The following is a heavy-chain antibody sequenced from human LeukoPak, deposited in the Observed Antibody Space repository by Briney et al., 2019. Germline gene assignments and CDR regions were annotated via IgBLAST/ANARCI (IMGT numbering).Heavy chain of an antibody. Sequence: ASVKVSCKTSGDTFTTYAIIWVRQAPGQGLEWMGGIIPMFGTPNYAQRLQGRVTITADKSTKTAYMELSSLRSEDTAVYYCARAGIPGYCTNATCSNWLDPWGQGTLVTVSS. CDR2: IIPMFGTP. CDR1: GDTFTTYA. J-gene: IGHJ5*02. V-gene: IGHV1-69*06. D-gene: IGHD2-8*01. CDR3: ARAGIPGYCTNATCSNWLDP.